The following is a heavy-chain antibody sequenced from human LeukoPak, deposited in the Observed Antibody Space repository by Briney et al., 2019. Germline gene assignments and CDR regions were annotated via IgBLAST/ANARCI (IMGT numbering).Heavy chain of an antibody. CDR1: GFSLSTPVVG. J-gene: IGHJ4*02. D-gene: IGHD5-12*01. CDR3: AHTGGYDSFDY. V-gene: IGHV2-5*02. CDR2: IYCDDDN. Sequence: SGPTLVKPTQTLTLTCTFSGFSLSTPVVGVGWIRQPPGKALEWLALIYCDDDNRYSPSLKSRLTITKDTPKNQVVLTMTNMDPVDTATYYCAHTGGYDSFDYWGQGTLVTVSS.